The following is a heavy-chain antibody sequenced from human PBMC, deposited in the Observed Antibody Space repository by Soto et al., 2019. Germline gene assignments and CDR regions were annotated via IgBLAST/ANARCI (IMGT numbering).Heavy chain of an antibody. J-gene: IGHJ4*02. CDR1: GFTFSSYS. V-gene: IGHV3-48*01. CDR3: ARVYRFEYFDY. Sequence: GGSLRLSCAASGFTFSSYSMNWVRQAPGKGLEWVSYISSSSSTIYYADSVKGRFTISRDNAKNSLYLQMNSLRAEDTAVYYCARVYRFEYFDYWGQGTLVTVSS. CDR2: ISSSSSTI. D-gene: IGHD3-16*02.